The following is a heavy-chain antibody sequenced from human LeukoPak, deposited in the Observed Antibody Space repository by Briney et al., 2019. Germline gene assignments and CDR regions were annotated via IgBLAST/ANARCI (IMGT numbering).Heavy chain of an antibody. CDR1: GFTFSSYE. V-gene: IGHV3-48*03. J-gene: IGHJ6*03. D-gene: IGHD2-2*01. CDR2: ISSSGSTI. CDR3: AREVRYCSSTSCYPYYYYYYMDV. Sequence: PGGSLRLSCAASGFTFSSYEMNWVRQAPGKGLEWVSYISSSGSTIYYADSVKGRFTISRDNAKNSLYLQMNSLRAEDTAVYYCAREVRYCSSTSCYPYYYYYYMDVWGKGTTVTVSS.